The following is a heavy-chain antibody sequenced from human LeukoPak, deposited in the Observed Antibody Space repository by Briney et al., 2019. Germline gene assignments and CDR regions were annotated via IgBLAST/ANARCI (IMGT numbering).Heavy chain of an antibody. J-gene: IGHJ4*02. CDR3: ARALDRNRAGDYFDY. Sequence: SETLSLTCAVSGYSISSGYYWGWIRQPPGKGLEWIGYIYYSGSTYYNPSLKSRVTISVDTSKNQFSLKLSSVTAADTAVYYCARALDRNRAGDYFDYWGQGTLVTVSS. D-gene: IGHD1/OR15-1a*01. CDR2: IYYSGST. V-gene: IGHV4-30-4*08. CDR1: GYSISSGYY.